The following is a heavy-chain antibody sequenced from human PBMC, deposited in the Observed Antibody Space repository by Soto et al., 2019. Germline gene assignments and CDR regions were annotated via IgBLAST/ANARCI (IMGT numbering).Heavy chain of an antibody. Sequence: GSLRLSCTASGFTFGDYAMSWFRQAPGKGLEWVGFIRGKAYGGTTEYAASVKGRFTISRDDSKSIAYLQMNSLKTEDTAVYYCTRAWEAYYYYYGMDVWGQGTTVTVSS. CDR2: IRGKAYGGTT. CDR1: GFTFGDYA. D-gene: IGHD1-26*01. CDR3: TRAWEAYYYYYGMDV. V-gene: IGHV3-49*03. J-gene: IGHJ6*02.